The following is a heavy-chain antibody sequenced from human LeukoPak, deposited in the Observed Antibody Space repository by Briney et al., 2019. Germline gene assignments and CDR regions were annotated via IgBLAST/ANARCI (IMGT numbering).Heavy chain of an antibody. Sequence: SETLSLTCTVSGGSISSYYWSWIRQPPGKGLEWIGYIYYSGSTNYKSSLKSRVTISVDTSKNQFSLKLSSVTAADTALYYCARTTKGGYSYGYFYYYYMDVWGKGTRVTISS. V-gene: IGHV4-59*01. CDR1: GGSISSYY. J-gene: IGHJ6*03. CDR2: IYYSGST. D-gene: IGHD5-18*01. CDR3: ARTTKGGYSYGYFYYYYMDV.